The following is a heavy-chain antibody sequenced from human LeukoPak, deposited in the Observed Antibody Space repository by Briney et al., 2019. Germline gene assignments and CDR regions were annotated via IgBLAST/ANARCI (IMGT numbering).Heavy chain of an antibody. J-gene: IGHJ4*01. D-gene: IGHD3-22*01. V-gene: IGHV5-51*01. Sequence: GESLKISCKGSGYSFTSYWIGWVRQMPGKGLEWMGIIYPGDSDTRYSPSFQGQVTISADKSISTAYLQWSSLKASDTAMYYCARDEGYYYDSSGYYYPYYFDYXXXGTLVTVSS. CDR3: ARDEGYYYDSSGYYYPYYFDY. CDR2: IYPGDSDT. CDR1: GYSFTSYW.